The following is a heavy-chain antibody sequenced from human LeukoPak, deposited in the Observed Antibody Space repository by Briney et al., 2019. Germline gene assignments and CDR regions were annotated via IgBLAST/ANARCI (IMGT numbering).Heavy chain of an antibody. V-gene: IGHV5-51*01. J-gene: IGHJ4*02. Sequence: GESLKISWKGSGYNFATFWIGWVRQMPGKGLEWMGIIYPGDSDTRYSPSFQGQVTISADKSISTAYLQWNSLKASDTATYYCARPAGVYAAFNYWGQGTLVTVSS. CDR2: IYPGDSDT. CDR1: GYNFATFW. D-gene: IGHD2-8*01. CDR3: ARPAGVYAAFNY.